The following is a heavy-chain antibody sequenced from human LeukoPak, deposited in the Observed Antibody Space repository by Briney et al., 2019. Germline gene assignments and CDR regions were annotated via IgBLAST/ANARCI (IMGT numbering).Heavy chain of an antibody. V-gene: IGHV1-8*03. CDR2: MNPNNGNA. J-gene: IGHJ4*02. Sequence: ASVKVSCKASGYSFSNFGINWVRQATGQGLEWMGWMNPNNGNAGYGKNFQGRVTLTRDASRTTAYMELSSLRSEDTAVYYCVRGGRSGYIDYWGQGTLVTVSS. CDR1: GYSFSNFG. CDR3: VRGGRSGYIDY. D-gene: IGHD1-26*01.